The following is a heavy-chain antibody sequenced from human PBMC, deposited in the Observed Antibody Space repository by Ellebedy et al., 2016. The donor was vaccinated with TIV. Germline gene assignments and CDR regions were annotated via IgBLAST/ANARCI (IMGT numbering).Heavy chain of an antibody. CDR2: INPSGGST. CDR1: GYTFTSYA. Sequence: ASVKVSCXASGYTFTSYAMHWVRQAPGQRLEWMGIINPSGGSTSYAQKFQGRVTMTRDTSTSTVYMELSSLRSEDTAVYYCAKGGEVEIVYWYFDLWGRGTLVTVSS. CDR3: AKGGEVEIVYWYFDL. D-gene: IGHD2-21*01. V-gene: IGHV1-46*01. J-gene: IGHJ2*01.